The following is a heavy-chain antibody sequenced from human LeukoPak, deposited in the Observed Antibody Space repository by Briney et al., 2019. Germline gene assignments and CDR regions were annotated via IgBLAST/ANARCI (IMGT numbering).Heavy chain of an antibody. CDR1: GGSISSYY. CDR3: ARTHSSRYNWFDS. J-gene: IGHJ5*01. D-gene: IGHD6-13*01. CDR2: IYTTGST. V-gene: IGHV4-4*07. Sequence: PSETLSLTCTVSGGSISSYYWSWIRQPAAEGLEWIGRIYTTGSTNYNPPLKSRVTMSVDTSKNQFSLTLSSVTAADTAVYYCARTHSSRYNWFDSWGQGTRVTVSS.